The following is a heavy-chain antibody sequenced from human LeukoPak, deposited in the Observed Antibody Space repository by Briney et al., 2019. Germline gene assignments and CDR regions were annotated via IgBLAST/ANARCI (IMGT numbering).Heavy chain of an antibody. CDR1: GDSIRTRIYY. CDR2: DSYSGST. D-gene: IGHD4-17*01. Sequence: SETLSLTCTVSGDSIRTRIYYWVWIRQPPGTGLEWIGCDSYSGSTHYNPSLKSRVTISVDTSKNQFSLKLSSVTAADTAVYYCANCARLTAVTSAFDYWGQGTLVTVSS. V-gene: IGHV4-39*01. J-gene: IGHJ4*02. CDR3: ANCARLTAVTSAFDY.